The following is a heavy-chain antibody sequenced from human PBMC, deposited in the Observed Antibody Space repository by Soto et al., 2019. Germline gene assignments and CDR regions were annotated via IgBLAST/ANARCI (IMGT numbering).Heavy chain of an antibody. CDR1: GGTFSSYA. CDR3: ARNYYYDSSGYFDY. V-gene: IGHV1-69*01. J-gene: IGHJ4*02. CDR2: IIPIFGTA. Sequence: SVKDSCKASGGTFSSYASSWVRQAPGQGLEWMGGIIPIFGTANYAQKFQGRVTITADESTSTAYMELSSLRSEDTAVYYCARNYYYDSSGYFDYWGQGTLVTVSS. D-gene: IGHD3-22*01.